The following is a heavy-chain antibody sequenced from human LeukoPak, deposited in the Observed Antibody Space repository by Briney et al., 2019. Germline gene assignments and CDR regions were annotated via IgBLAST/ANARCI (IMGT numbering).Heavy chain of an antibody. CDR3: ARHHLGYCSGRSCPSFDY. D-gene: IGHD2-15*01. CDR1: GGSLSSYY. Sequence: PSETLSLTCTVVGGSLSSYYWSWIRQPPGKGLEWIGYIHDSGTTKYNPSLKSRVTISMDMSKNQFSLNLSSVTAADTAVYYCARHHLGYCSGRSCPSFDYWGQGTLVTVSS. CDR2: IHDSGTT. J-gene: IGHJ4*02. V-gene: IGHV4-59*08.